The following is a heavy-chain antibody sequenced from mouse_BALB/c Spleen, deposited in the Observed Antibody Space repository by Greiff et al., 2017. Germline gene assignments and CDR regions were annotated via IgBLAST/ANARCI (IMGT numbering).Heavy chain of an antibody. J-gene: IGHJ4*01. Sequence: VKVVESGPGLVAPSQSLSITCTVSGFSLTGYGVNWVRQPPGKGLEWLGMIWGDGSTDYNSALKSRLSISKDNSKSQVFLKMNSLQTDDTARYYCARCGNYDYDAMDYWGQGTSVTVSS. CDR2: IWGDGST. CDR1: GFSLTGYG. CDR3: ARCGNYDYDAMDY. V-gene: IGHV2-6-7*01. D-gene: IGHD2-1*01.